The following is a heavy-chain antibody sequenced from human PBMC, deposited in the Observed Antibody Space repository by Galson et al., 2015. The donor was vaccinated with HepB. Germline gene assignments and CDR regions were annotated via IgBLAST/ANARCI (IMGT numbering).Heavy chain of an antibody. J-gene: IGHJ4*02. CDR2: IKQDGSHQ. CDR3: ARGGDCSGGSCYDPSDS. CDR1: GFTFHNFW. Sequence: SLRLSCAASGFTFHNFWMNWVRQAPGKGLEWVANIKQDGSHQNYVDSVKGRFTISRDNAENSLYLQMSSLRADDTAVYYCARGGDCSGGSCYDPSDSWGQGTLATVSS. D-gene: IGHD2-15*01. V-gene: IGHV3-7*01.